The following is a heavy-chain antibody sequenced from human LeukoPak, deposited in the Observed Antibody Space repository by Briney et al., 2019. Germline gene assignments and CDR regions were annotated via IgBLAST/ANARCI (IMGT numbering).Heavy chain of an antibody. CDR2: IRSKTYGATT. CDR1: GFTFGDYA. Sequence: GGSLRLSCTASGFTFGDYALSWVRQAPGKGLEWVGFIRSKTYGATTEYAASVNGRLAISRDDSESIANLQMNSLKTEDTAVYYCTRAAYYSDSRGYYLFDYWGQGTLVTVSS. CDR3: TRAAYYSDSRGYYLFDY. J-gene: IGHJ4*02. D-gene: IGHD3-22*01. V-gene: IGHV3-49*04.